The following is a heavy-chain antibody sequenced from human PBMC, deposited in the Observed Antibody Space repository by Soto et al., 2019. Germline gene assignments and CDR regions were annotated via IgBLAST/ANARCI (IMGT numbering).Heavy chain of an antibody. V-gene: IGHV4-39*01. CDR1: GGSISSSSYY. CDR2: IYYSGST. D-gene: IGHD6-19*01. CDR3: ARRNSGWAYNWFDP. Sequence: SSETLSLTCTVSGGSISSSSYYWGWIRQPPGKGLEWIGSIYYSGSTYYNPSLKSRVTISVDTSKNQFSLKLSSVTAADTAVYYCARRNSGWAYNWFDPWGQGTLVTVSS. J-gene: IGHJ5*02.